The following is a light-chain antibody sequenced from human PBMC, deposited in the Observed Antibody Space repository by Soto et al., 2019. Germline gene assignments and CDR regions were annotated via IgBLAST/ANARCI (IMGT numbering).Light chain of an antibody. CDR3: QSYDSSLSGSWV. Sequence: QSVLTQPPSVSGAPGQRVTISCTGNSSNIGAGYDVHWYQQLPGTAPRLLIYGNSNRPSGVPDRFSGSKSGTSASLAITGLQAEDEADYYCQSYDSSLSGSWVFGGGTKVTVL. CDR1: SSNIGAGYD. CDR2: GNS. J-gene: IGLJ3*02. V-gene: IGLV1-40*01.